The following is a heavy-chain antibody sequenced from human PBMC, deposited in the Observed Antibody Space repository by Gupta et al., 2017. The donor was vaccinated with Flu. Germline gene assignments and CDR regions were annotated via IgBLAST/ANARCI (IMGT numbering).Heavy chain of an antibody. V-gene: IGHV1-18*01. Sequence: QGHLVQSGGEVKKPGASVKVSCQASGYTFVNHGITWVRRAPGQRLEWIGWISGFNGDKKYAHNRQGRVTVTTDTSTTTVYMELRSLTPDDTAIYFCARDRGSQYPPGPGDAFDIWGQGTTVTVSS. D-gene: IGHD1-26*01. CDR2: ISGFNGDK. J-gene: IGHJ3*02. CDR3: ARDRGSQYPPGPGDAFDI. CDR1: GYTFVNHG.